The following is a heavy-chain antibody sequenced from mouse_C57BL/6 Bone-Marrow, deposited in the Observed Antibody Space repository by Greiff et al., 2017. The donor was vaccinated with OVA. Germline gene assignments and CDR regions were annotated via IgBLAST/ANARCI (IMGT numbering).Heavy chain of an antibody. D-gene: IGHD2-2*01. J-gene: IGHJ4*01. V-gene: IGHV5-9*01. CDR2: ISGGGGNT. CDR1: GFTFSSYT. CDR3: ASYGYDGGYAMDY. Sequence: EVNVVESGGGLVKPGGSLKLSCAASGFTFSSYTMSWVRQTPEKRLEWVATISGGGGNTYYPDSVKGRFTISRDNAKNTLYLQMSSLRSEDTALYYCASYGYDGGYAMDYWGQGTSVTVSS.